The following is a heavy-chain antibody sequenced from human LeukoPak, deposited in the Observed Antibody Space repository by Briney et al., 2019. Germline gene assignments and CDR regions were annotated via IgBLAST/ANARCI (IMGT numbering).Heavy chain of an antibody. CDR3: AKVFIDMVSPTHYFDY. CDR2: ISYDGSNK. Sequence: GGSLRLSCAASGFTFSRYGMHWVRQAPGKGLEWAAVISYDGSNKYYADSVKGRFTISRDNSKNAVYLQMNSLRAEDTAVYYCAKVFIDMVSPTHYFDYWGQGTLVTVSS. V-gene: IGHV3-30*18. D-gene: IGHD3-10*01. CDR1: GFTFSRYG. J-gene: IGHJ4*02.